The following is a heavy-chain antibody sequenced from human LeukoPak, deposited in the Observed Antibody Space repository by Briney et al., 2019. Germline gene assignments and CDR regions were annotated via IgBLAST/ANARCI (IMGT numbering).Heavy chain of an antibody. V-gene: IGHV3-49*03. D-gene: IGHD1-26*01. CDR2: IRSKRYGGTA. CDR1: GFTFGDYA. J-gene: IGHJ3*02. Sequence: GGSLRLSCTGSGFTFGDYAMSWFRQAPGKGLEWVSFIRSKRYGGTAEDAASVKGRFTISRDDSKSIAYLQMNSLKTGDTAVYFCTRGLLRGNAFDIWGQGTMVTVSS. CDR3: TRGLLRGNAFDI.